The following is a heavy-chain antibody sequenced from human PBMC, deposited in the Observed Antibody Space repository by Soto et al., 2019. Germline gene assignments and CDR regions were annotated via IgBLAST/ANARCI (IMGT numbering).Heavy chain of an antibody. V-gene: IGHV4-30-2*01. Sequence: PSETLSLTCTVSGGSINSGDYSWTWIRQPPGKGLEWIGYIYHTGTTYYNMSLKSRVTISVDRSKNQFSLKLSSVTAADTAVYYCAREADILNWFDPWGQGTLVTVSS. D-gene: IGHD3-9*01. CDR3: AREADILNWFDP. CDR1: GGSINSGDYS. J-gene: IGHJ5*02. CDR2: IYHTGTT.